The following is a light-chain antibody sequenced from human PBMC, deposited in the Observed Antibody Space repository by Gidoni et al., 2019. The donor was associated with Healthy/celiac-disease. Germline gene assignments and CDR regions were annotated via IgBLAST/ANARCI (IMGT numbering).Light chain of an antibody. CDR3: QQSYSTPYT. CDR1: QSISSY. CDR2: AAS. V-gene: IGKV1-39*01. J-gene: IGKJ2*01. Sequence: DIQMTQSPSSLSASVGDRVTITCRASQSISSYLNWYQQKPGKAPKLLIYAASSLHSGVPSRFSGSGSGTDFTPTISSLQPEDFATYYCQQSYSTPYTFGQGTKLEIK.